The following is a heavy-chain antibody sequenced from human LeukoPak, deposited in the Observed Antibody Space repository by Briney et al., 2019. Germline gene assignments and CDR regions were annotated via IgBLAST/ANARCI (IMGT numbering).Heavy chain of an antibody. CDR1: GFTFSSYA. CDR2: ISYDGSNK. D-gene: IGHD3-22*01. CDR3: ARGGGYYYDSSGYLYFDY. J-gene: IGHJ4*02. Sequence: HPGRSLRLSCAASGFTFSSYAMHWVRQAPGKGLEWVAVISYDGSNKYYADSVKGRFTISRDNSKNTLYLQMNSLRAEDTAVYYCARGGGYYYDSSGYLYFDYWGQGTLVTVSS. V-gene: IGHV3-30-3*01.